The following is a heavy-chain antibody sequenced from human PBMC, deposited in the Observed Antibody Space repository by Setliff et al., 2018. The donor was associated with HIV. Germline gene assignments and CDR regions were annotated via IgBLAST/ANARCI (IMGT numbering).Heavy chain of an antibody. J-gene: IGHJ5*02. Sequence: KTSETLSLTCTVSGDSINTHYWSWVRQPPGKALEWIGTTSKSGSTTYNPSLNSRVTISVDTAKNQFSLKVTSVTSADTAVYYCARGSTTWWTWWFDPWGQGTLVTVSS. CDR2: TSKSGST. V-gene: IGHV4-59*11. CDR3: ARGSTTWWTWWFDP. D-gene: IGHD2-15*01. CDR1: GDSINTHY.